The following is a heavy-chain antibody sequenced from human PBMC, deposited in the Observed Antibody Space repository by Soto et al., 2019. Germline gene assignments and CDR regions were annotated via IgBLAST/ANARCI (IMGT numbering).Heavy chain of an antibody. CDR1: GYTFTSYG. CDR2: ISAYNGNT. Sequence: ASVKVSCKASGYTFTSYGISWVRQPPGQGLEWMGWISAYNGNTNYAQKLQGRVTMTTDTSTSTAYMELSSLRSDDTAGDYCARALPKTITTCGGKYYYDMEVWGKGTTVTVSS. V-gene: IGHV1-18*01. D-gene: IGHD3-3*01. CDR3: ARALPKTITTCGGKYYYDMEV. J-gene: IGHJ6*03.